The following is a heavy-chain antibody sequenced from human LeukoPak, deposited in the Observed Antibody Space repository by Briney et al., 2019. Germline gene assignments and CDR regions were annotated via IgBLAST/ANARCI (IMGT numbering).Heavy chain of an antibody. CDR2: IYYSGST. CDR3: AMNYGEHYYFDY. D-gene: IGHD1-7*01. CDR1: GGSISSYY. Sequence: SETLSLTCTVSGGSISSYYWSWIRQPPGKGLEWIGYIYYSGSTNYNPSLKSRVTISVDTSKNQFSLKLSSVTAADTAVYYCAMNYGEHYYFDYWGQGTLVTVSS. J-gene: IGHJ4*02. V-gene: IGHV4-59*12.